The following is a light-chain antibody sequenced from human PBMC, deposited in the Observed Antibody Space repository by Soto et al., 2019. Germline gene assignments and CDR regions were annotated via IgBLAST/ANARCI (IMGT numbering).Light chain of an antibody. J-gene: IGLJ1*01. CDR1: SSDVGSYNR. Sequence: QSVLTQPPSVSGSPGHSVTISCTGTSSDVGSYNRVSWYQQPPGTAPKLMIYEVSNRPSGVPDRFSGSKSGNTASLTISGLQAEDEADYYCNSYTSSSTYVFGTGTKLTVL. CDR2: EVS. CDR3: NSYTSSSTYV. V-gene: IGLV2-18*02.